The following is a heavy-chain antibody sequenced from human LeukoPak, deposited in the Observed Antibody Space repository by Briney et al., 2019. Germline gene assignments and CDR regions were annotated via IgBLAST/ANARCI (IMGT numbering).Heavy chain of an antibody. CDR2: IYWDDDK. CDR3: VHRSMTATQAPLPFDF. CDR1: GFSLRTKGVG. V-gene: IGHV2-5*02. D-gene: IGHD1-1*01. Sequence: SGPTPVKPTQTLTLTCTFSGFSLRTKGVGVGWIRQPPGKTLEWLSLIYWDDDKRYHPSLRTRLTITRDTSNNQVVLTMTDMDPVDTATYYCVHRSMTATQAPLPFDFWGPGTFITVSS. J-gene: IGHJ4*02.